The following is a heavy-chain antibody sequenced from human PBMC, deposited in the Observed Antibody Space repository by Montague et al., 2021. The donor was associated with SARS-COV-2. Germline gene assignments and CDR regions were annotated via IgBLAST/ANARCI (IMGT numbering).Heavy chain of an antibody. Sequence: VKPTQTLTLTCTFSGFSLSTSGMCVSWIRQPPRKALEWLALIDWDDDKYYSTSLKTRLTISKDTSKNQVVLTMTNMDPVDTATYYCARIWGATRGDAFDIWDQGTMVTVSS. J-gene: IGHJ3*02. V-gene: IGHV2-70*01. D-gene: IGHD1-26*01. CDR3: ARIWGATRGDAFDI. CDR2: IDWDDDK. CDR1: GFSLSTSGMC.